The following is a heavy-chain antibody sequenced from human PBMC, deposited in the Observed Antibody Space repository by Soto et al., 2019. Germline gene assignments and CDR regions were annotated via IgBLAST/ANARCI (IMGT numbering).Heavy chain of an antibody. CDR1: GVTFSSYA. Sequence: QVQLVQSGAEVKKPGSSVKVSCKASGVTFSSYAISWVRQAPGQGLEWMGGIIPIFGTANYAQKFQGRVTITADESTSTAYMELSSLRSEDTAVYYCAREGPDIVVVPAALQNWGQGTLVTVSS. CDR2: IIPIFGTA. J-gene: IGHJ4*02. V-gene: IGHV1-69*01. CDR3: AREGPDIVVVPAALQN. D-gene: IGHD2-2*01.